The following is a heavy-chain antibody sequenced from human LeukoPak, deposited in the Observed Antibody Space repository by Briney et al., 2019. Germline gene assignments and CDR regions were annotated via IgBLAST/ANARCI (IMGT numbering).Heavy chain of an antibody. D-gene: IGHD1-7*01. J-gene: IGHJ3*02. V-gene: IGHV1-46*01. CDR2: INPSGGST. CDR3: ARETGTTHIDAFDI. Sequence: ASVKVSCKASGYTFTSYYMHWVRQAPGQGLEWMGIINPSGGSTSYAQKFQGRVTITADESTSTAYMELSSLRSEDTAVYYCARETGTTHIDAFDIWGQGTMVTVSS. CDR1: GYTFTSYY.